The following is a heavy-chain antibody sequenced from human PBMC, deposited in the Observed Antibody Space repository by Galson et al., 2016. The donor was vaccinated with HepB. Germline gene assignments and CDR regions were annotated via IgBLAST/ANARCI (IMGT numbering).Heavy chain of an antibody. V-gene: IGHV4-34*01. D-gene: IGHD6-19*01. CDR3: ARGSKPWQRPKPGIAVAGRMRVNWFDP. Sequence: ETLSLTCAVYGGSFSDYYWSWIRQPPGKGLEWIGEINRSGSTNHNPSLKSRVTISEDTSKNQFSLQLSSVPAADTAVYYRARGSKPWQRPKPGIAVAGRMRVNWFDPWGQGTLVTVSS. J-gene: IGHJ5*02. CDR1: GGSFSDYY. CDR2: INRSGST.